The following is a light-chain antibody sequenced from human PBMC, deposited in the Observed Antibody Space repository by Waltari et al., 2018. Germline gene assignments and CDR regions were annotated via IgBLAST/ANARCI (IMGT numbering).Light chain of an antibody. CDR3: QQYYSTPS. CDR1: QSVLFTSNNKNY. CDR2: WAS. J-gene: IGKJ2*01. V-gene: IGKV4-1*01. Sequence: DIVMTQSPDSLAVSLGERATINCKSSQSVLFTSNNKNYLAWYQQKPGQPPKLLIYWASTRDSGVPDRFSGSGSGTDFSLTISSLQAEDVAVYYCQQYYSTPSFGRGTKLAI.